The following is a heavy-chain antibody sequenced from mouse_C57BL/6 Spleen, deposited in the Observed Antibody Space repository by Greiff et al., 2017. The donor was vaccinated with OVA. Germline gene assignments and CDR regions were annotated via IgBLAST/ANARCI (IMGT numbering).Heavy chain of an antibody. CDR3: TTHGYYGDYAMDD. J-gene: IGHJ4*01. D-gene: IGHD2-3*01. Sequence: VQLQQSGAELVRPGASVKLSCTASGFNIKDDYMHWVQQRPEQGLEWIGWIDPENGDTESASKFQGKATITADTSSNTAYLQLSSLTSEDTAVYYCTTHGYYGDYAMDDWGQGTSVTVSS. CDR2: IDPENGDT. CDR1: GFNIKDDY. V-gene: IGHV14-4*01.